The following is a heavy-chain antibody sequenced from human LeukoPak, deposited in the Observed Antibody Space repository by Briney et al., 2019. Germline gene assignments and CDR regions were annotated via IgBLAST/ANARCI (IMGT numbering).Heavy chain of an antibody. CDR3: ARDHYDFWSGYWGLADY. D-gene: IGHD3-3*01. V-gene: IGHV3-30*01. Sequence: PGRSLRLSCAASGFTFSSYAMHWVRQAPAKGLEWVAVISYDGSNKYYADSVKGRFTISRDNSKNTLYLQMNSLRAEDTAVYYCARDHYDFWSGYWGLADYWGQGTLVTVSS. CDR1: GFTFSSYA. J-gene: IGHJ4*02. CDR2: ISYDGSNK.